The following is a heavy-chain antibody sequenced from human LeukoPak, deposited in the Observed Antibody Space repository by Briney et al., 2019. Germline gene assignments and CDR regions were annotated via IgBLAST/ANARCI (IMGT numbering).Heavy chain of an antibody. CDR3: ARVEAGAFDI. CDR1: GFPVSNNY. Sequence: GGSLRLSCAASGFPVSNNYMSWVRQTPAKGLGWVSVIYSGGSTYYADYVKGRFTISRHNSKNTLYLQMNSLRAEDTAVYYCARVEAGAFDIWGQGTMVTVSS. CDR2: IYSGGST. D-gene: IGHD2-15*01. V-gene: IGHV3-53*04. J-gene: IGHJ3*02.